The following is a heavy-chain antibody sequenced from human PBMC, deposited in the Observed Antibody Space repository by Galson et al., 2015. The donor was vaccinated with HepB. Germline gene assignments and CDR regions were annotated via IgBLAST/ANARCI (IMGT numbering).Heavy chain of an antibody. J-gene: IGHJ4*02. D-gene: IGHD3-16*01. CDR1: GFTFSNYA. CDR2: ISGSGDGT. CDR3: AKSFRLGTYNKDFDY. V-gene: IGHV3-23*01. Sequence: SLRLSCAASGFTFSNYAMSWVRQAPGKGLEWVSTISGSGDGTFQPDSVKGRITISRDNSKNTLSLQVNSLRAEDAAVYYCAKSFRLGTYNKDFDYWGQGTLVTVSS.